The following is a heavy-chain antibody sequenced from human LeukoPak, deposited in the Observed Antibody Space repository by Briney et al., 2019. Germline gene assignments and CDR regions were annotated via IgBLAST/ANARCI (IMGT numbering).Heavy chain of an antibody. Sequence: PSETLSLTCTVSGYSISSGYYWGWIRQPPGKGLEWIGSIYHSGSTYYNPSLKSRVTISVDTSKNQFSLKLSSVTAADTAVYYCAGDSSGYYLGWGQGTLVTVSS. V-gene: IGHV4-38-2*02. CDR2: IYHSGST. D-gene: IGHD3-22*01. CDR1: GYSISSGYY. CDR3: AGDSSGYYLG. J-gene: IGHJ4*02.